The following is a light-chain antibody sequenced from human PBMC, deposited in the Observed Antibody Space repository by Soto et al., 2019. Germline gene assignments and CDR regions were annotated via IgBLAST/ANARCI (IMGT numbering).Light chain of an antibody. CDR1: QSVSSK. CDR3: QQYASWPPGT. Sequence: EIVMTQSPATLSVSPGDRATLSCRASQSVSSKLAWFQQKPGQGPRLLISGASTRATGVPARFSGSGSGTEFTLTISSLQSEDFAVYYCQQYASWPPGTFGQGTKVEIK. CDR2: GAS. J-gene: IGKJ1*01. V-gene: IGKV3-15*01.